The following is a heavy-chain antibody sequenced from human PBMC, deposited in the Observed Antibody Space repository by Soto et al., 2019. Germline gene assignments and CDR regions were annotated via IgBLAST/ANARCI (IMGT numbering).Heavy chain of an antibody. CDR3: ARQDYDILTGPDAFDI. J-gene: IGHJ3*02. V-gene: IGHV5-51*01. CDR2: IYPGDSDT. Sequence: GESLKISCKGSGYSFTSYWIGWVRQMPGKGLEWMGIIYPGDSDTRYSPSFQGQVTISADNSISTAYLQWSSLKASDTAMYYCARQDYDILTGPDAFDIWGQGTMVTVSS. CDR1: GYSFTSYW. D-gene: IGHD3-9*01.